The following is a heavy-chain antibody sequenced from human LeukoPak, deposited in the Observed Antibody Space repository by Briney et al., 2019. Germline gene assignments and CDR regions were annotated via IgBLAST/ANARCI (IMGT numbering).Heavy chain of an antibody. CDR3: AKAGLGNYYDSSGFHQTHYFAY. Sequence: PGGSLRLSCAASGFTFSNFAMSWVRQAPGKGLEWVSGISGSGDNTYYADSVEGRFTISRDTSKNTLYLLMNSLGAEDTAIYYCAKAGLGNYYDSSGFHQTHYFAYWGQGTLVTVSS. V-gene: IGHV3-23*01. D-gene: IGHD3-22*01. J-gene: IGHJ4*02. CDR2: ISGSGDNT. CDR1: GFTFSNFA.